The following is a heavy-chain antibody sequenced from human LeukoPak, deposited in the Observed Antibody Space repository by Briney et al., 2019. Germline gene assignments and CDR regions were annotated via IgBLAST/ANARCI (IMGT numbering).Heavy chain of an antibody. CDR2: IYPGDSDT. Sequence: GESLKISCKGSGYSFTTYWIGWLRQMPGRGLEWMGIIYPGDSDTRYSPSFQGQVTISADKSISTAYLQWSSLKASDTAMYYCARQFRDSSGYYSYYFDYWGQGTLVTVSS. CDR3: ARQFRDSSGYYSYYFDY. D-gene: IGHD3-22*01. J-gene: IGHJ4*02. CDR1: GYSFTTYW. V-gene: IGHV5-51*01.